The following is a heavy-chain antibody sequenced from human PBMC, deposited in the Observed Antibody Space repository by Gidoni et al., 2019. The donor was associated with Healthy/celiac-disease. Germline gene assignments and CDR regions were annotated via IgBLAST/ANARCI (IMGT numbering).Heavy chain of an antibody. CDR3: ARGLPKGVDY. J-gene: IGHJ4*02. CDR2: INHSGSP. Sequence: QVQLQQWGAGLLKPSETLSLTCAVYGGSFSGYYWSWIRQPPGKGLEWIGEINHSGSPNYNPSLKSRVTISVDTSKNQFSLKLSSVTAADTAVYYCARGLPKGVDYWGQGTLVTVSS. CDR1: GGSFSGYY. V-gene: IGHV4-34*01.